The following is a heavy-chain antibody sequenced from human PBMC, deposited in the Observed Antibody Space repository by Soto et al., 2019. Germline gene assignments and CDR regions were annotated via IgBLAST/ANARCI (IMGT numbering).Heavy chain of an antibody. V-gene: IGHV3-21*01. Sequence: EVQLVESGGGLVKPGGSLRLSCAASGFTFSSHNMNWVRQAPGKGLEWVSCISGSSSYIFYADSVKGRFTISRDNAKNSLYLQMNSLRVEDTAVYYCARTDDGDYGRGDFDIWGQGTMVTVSS. CDR3: ARTDDGDYGRGDFDI. J-gene: IGHJ3*02. CDR2: ISGSSSYI. D-gene: IGHD4-17*01. CDR1: GFTFSSHN.